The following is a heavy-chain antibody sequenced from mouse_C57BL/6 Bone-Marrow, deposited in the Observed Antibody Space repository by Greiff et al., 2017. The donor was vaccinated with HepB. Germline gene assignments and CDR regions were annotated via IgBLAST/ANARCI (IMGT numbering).Heavy chain of an antibody. CDR2: IYPGDGDT. CDR1: GYAFSSSW. V-gene: IGHV1-82*01. Sequence: VKLMESGPELVKPGASVKISCKASGYAFSSSWMNWVKQRPGKGLEWIGRIYPGDGDTNYNGKFKGKATLTADKSSSTAYMQLSSLTSEDSAVSFSSNPLFFTYWAHPTLVTVSA. J-gene: IGHJ3*01. CDR3: SNPLFFTY.